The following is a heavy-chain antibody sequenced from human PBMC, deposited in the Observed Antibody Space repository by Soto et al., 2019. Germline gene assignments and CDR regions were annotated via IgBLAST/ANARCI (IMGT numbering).Heavy chain of an antibody. CDR3: ARSSGRWSVFDY. V-gene: IGHV4-39*01. CDR1: GDSISGSHYY. J-gene: IGHJ4*02. D-gene: IGHD3-10*01. Sequence: QLQLQESGPGLVKPSETLSLTCTVSGDSISGSHYYWGWVRQPPGKGLEWIGSIVYSGGTYYNLPLKNRVIISVDTSENQFSLNMSSVSAADTAIYFCARSSGRWSVFDYWGQGTLVIVSS. CDR2: IVYSGGT.